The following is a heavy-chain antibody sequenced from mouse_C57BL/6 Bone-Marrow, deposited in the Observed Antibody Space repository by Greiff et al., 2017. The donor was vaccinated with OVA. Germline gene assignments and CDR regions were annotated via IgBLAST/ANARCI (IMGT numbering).Heavy chain of an antibody. J-gene: IGHJ2*01. CDR1: GFHIKNTY. CDR2: IDPANGNT. Sequence: EVQLQQSVAELVRPGASVKLSCTASGFHIKNTYMHWVKQRPEQGLEWIGRIDPANGNTKYAPKFQGKATITADTSSNTAYLQLSSLTSEDTAIYYCAREELVDGYYFWGQGTTLTVSS. V-gene: IGHV14-3*01. CDR3: AREELVDGYYF. D-gene: IGHD2-3*01.